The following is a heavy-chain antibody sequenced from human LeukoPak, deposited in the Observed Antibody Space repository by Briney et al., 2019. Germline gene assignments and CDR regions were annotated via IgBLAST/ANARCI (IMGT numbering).Heavy chain of an antibody. CDR2: IYYSGST. J-gene: IGHJ4*02. V-gene: IGHV4-59*01. CDR3: ARDACSGGSCYLGGFDY. CDR1: GGSITNYY. D-gene: IGHD2-15*01. Sequence: SETLSLTCTVSGGSITNYYWSWIRQPPGEGLEWLAYIYYSGSTNSNPSLKSRVTISVDTSKNQFSLKLSSVTAADTAVYYCARDACSGGSCYLGGFDYWGQGTLVTVSS.